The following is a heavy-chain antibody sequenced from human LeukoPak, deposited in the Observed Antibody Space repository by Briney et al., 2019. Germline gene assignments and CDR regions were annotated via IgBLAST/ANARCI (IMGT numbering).Heavy chain of an antibody. CDR3: ARGVRGWYFFDY. D-gene: IGHD6-19*01. Sequence: GASVKVSCKASGGTFSSYAISWVRQAPGQGLEWMGGIIPIFGTANYAQKFQGRVTIITDESTSTAYMELSSLRSEDTAVYYCARGVRGWYFFDYWGQGTLVTVSS. J-gene: IGHJ4*02. CDR1: GGTFSSYA. V-gene: IGHV1-69*05. CDR2: IIPIFGTA.